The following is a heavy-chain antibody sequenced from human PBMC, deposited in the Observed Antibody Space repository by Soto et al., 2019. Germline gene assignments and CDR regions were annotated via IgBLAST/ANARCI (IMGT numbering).Heavy chain of an antibody. V-gene: IGHV4-31*03. CDR2: IYYSGST. CDR3: ARSGTSFSRVSLLWFDP. Sequence: SETLSLTCTVSGGSISSGGYYWSWIRQHPGKGLEWIGYIYYSGSTYYNPSLKSRVTISVDTSKNQFSLKLSSVTAADTAVYYCARSGTSFSRVSLLWFDPWGQGTLVTVSS. J-gene: IGHJ5*02. D-gene: IGHD1-1*01. CDR1: GGSISSGGYY.